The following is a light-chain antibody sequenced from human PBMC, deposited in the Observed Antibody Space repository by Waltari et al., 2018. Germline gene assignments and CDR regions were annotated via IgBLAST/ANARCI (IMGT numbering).Light chain of an antibody. CDR1: SSDIGTYNL. V-gene: IGLV2-23*02. J-gene: IGLJ3*02. Sequence: QPALTQPATVSGSPGQSITISCTGTSSDIGTYNLVSWYQQHPGKAPTLIIYDVNKRPSGVSNRFSGSKSGNTASLTISGLQAADEADYYCCSYAGSAISVFGGGTKVTVL. CDR2: DVN. CDR3: CSYAGSAISV.